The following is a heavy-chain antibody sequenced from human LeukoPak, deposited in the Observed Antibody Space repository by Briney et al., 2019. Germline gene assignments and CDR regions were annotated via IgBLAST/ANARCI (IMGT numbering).Heavy chain of an antibody. J-gene: IGHJ4*02. CDR3: ARSYSSGWQTFDY. D-gene: IGHD6-19*01. CDR2: IYHSGST. CDR1: GGFISSSNW. Sequence: PSETLSLTCAVSGGFISSSNWWSWVRQPPGKGLEWIGEIYHSGSTNYNPSLKSRVTISVDKSKNQFSLKLSSVTAADTAVYYCARSYSSGWQTFDYWGQGTLVTVSS. V-gene: IGHV4-4*02.